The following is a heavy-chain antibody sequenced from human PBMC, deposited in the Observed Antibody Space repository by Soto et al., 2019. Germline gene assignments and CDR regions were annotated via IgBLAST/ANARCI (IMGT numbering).Heavy chain of an antibody. CDR3: ARVHPDSSSWSH. Sequence: QVQLVQSGAEVKKPGSSVKVSCKASGGTFSSYAISWVRQAPGQGLEWMGGIIPIFGTANYAQKVQGRVTITAVKSTSTAYMELSSLSSEDTAVYYCARVHPDSSSWSHWGQGPLVTVSS. D-gene: IGHD6-13*01. CDR1: GGTFSSYA. CDR2: IIPIFGTA. J-gene: IGHJ4*02. V-gene: IGHV1-69*06.